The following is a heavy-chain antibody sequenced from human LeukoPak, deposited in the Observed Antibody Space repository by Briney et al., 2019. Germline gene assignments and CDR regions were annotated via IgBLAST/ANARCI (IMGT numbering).Heavy chain of an antibody. V-gene: IGHV3-30-3*01. CDR1: GFTFSSYA. Sequence: GGSLRLSCAASGFTFSSYAMHWVRQAPGKGLEWVAVISYDGSNKYYADSVKGRFTISRDNSKNTLYLQMNSLRAEDTAVYYCAKEAGQDYGALDAFDVWGQGTMVTVSS. CDR3: AKEAGQDYGALDAFDV. D-gene: IGHD4-17*01. CDR2: ISYDGSNK. J-gene: IGHJ3*01.